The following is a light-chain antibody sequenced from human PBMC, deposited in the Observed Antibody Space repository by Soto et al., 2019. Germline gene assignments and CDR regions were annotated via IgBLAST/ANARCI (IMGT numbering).Light chain of an antibody. V-gene: IGLV2-14*01. J-gene: IGLJ1*01. CDR2: EVT. CDR3: SSFTSTSTRL. CDR1: SSDIGSYDY. Sequence: QSALTQPASVSGSPGQSITISCTGTSSDIGSYDYVSWYQQHPGKAPNLIIYEVTDRPSGVSNRFAGSKSGNTASLTSSGRQAEDEADYYCSSFTSTSTRLFGSGTKVTVL.